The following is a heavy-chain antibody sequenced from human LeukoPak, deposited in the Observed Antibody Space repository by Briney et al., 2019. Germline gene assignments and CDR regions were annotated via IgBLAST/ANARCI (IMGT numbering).Heavy chain of an antibody. Sequence: GGSLRLSCAASGFTFSSYWMHWVRQAPGKGLVWVSRINCDGSSTSYADSVKGRFTISRDNAKNTLYLQMNSLRAEDTAVYYCARGTYYYDSSGYYYWGQGTLVTVSS. CDR3: ARGTYYYDSSGYYY. CDR2: INCDGSST. D-gene: IGHD3-22*01. V-gene: IGHV3-74*01. CDR1: GFTFSSYW. J-gene: IGHJ4*02.